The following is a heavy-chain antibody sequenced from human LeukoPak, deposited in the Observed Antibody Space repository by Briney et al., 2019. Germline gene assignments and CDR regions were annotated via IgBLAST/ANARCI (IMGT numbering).Heavy chain of an antibody. CDR3: ARDLGGYCSSTSCPNGY. V-gene: IGHV1-18*01. D-gene: IGHD2-2*01. CDR2: ISAYNGNT. J-gene: IGHJ4*02. Sequence: ASVKVSCKASGYTFTSYGISWVRQAPGQGLEWMGWISAYNGNTNYAQKLQGRVTMTTDTSTSTAYMELRSLRSDDTAVYYCARDLGGYCSSTSCPNGYWGQGTLVTVSS. CDR1: GYTFTSYG.